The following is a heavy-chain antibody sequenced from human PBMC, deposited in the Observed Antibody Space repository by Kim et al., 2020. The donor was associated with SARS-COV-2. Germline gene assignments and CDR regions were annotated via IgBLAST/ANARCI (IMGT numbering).Heavy chain of an antibody. D-gene: IGHD1-26*01. V-gene: IGHV4-39*01. CDR1: GGSISSSSYY. CDR2: IYYSGST. CDR3: ARQDVRSGSYTAFDI. Sequence: SETLSLTCTVSGGSISSSSYYWGWIRQPPGKGLEWIGSIYYSGSTYYNPSLKSRVTISVDTSKNQFSLKLSSVTAADTAVYYCARQDVRSGSYTAFDIWGQGTMVTVSS. J-gene: IGHJ3*02.